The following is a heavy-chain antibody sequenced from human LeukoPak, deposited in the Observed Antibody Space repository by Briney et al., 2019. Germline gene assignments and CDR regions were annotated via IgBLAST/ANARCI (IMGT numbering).Heavy chain of an antibody. J-gene: IGHJ5*02. Sequence: ASVKASCKASGGTFTSYAISWVRQAPGQGLEWMGGIIPIFGTANYEQKFQGRVTITTDESTSTAYMELSSLRSEDTAVYYCARGGGHGYYVADRLALRFDPWGQGTLVTVSS. D-gene: IGHD5-18*01. V-gene: IGHV1-69*05. CDR1: GGTFTSYA. CDR2: IIPIFGTA. CDR3: ARGGGHGYYVADRLALRFDP.